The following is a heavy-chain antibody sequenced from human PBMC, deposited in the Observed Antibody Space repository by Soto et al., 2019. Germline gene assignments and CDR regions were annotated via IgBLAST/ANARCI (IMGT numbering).Heavy chain of an antibody. CDR2: INRSGTT. D-gene: IGHD3-10*01. CDR3: ARGRSYYGSGSNNWFDP. J-gene: IGHJ5*02. Sequence: LSLTCAVYSGPFSGYYWSWIRQSPGKGLEWIGEINRSGTTNYNPSLESRVTISVDTSKNQFSLKLSSVTAADSAVYYCARGRSYYGSGSNNWFDPWGQGTLVTVSS. CDR1: SGPFSGYY. V-gene: IGHV4-34*01.